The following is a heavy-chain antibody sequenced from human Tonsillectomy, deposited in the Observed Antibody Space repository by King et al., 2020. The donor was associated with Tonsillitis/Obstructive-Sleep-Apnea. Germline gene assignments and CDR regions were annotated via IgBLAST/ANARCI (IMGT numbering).Heavy chain of an antibody. D-gene: IGHD3-3*01. CDR2: ISGYNDNT. CDR3: ARDVRYYDFWGGYYGEAFDI. J-gene: IGHJ3*02. CDR1: GYTFTSYG. V-gene: IGHV1-18*04. Sequence: QLVQSGAEVKKPGASVKVSCKASGYTFTSYGISWVRQAPGQGLEWMGWISGYNDNTNYAQKLQGRVTMTTDTATSTAYMELTSLGSDDTAVYYCARDVRYYDFWGGYYGEAFDIWGQGTMVTVSS.